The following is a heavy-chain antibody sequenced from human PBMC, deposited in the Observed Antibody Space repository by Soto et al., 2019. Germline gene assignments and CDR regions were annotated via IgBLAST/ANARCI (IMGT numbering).Heavy chain of an antibody. CDR2: IYYSGST. V-gene: IGHV4-61*01. J-gene: IGHJ6*02. CDR3: ARDHLTGYYYYGTDV. D-gene: IGHD3-9*01. Sequence: SLTCSVSGGSVSSSPYYCSWIRQPPGKGLEWIGYIYYSGSTNYNPSLKSRVTISVDTSKNQFSLKLSSVTAADTAVYYCARDHLTGYYYYGTDVWGQGTTVTVSS. CDR1: GGSVSSSPYY.